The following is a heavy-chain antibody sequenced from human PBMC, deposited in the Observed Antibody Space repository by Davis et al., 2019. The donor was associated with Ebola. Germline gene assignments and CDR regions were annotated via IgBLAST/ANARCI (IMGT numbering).Heavy chain of an antibody. Sequence: GGSLRPSCKGPGYSFTSYWISWVRQMPGKGLEWMGRIDPSDSYTNYSPSFQGHVTISADKSISTAYLQWSSLKASDTAMYYCASNTRYYYYGMDVWGQGTTVTVSS. J-gene: IGHJ6*02. CDR3: ASNTRYYYYGMDV. V-gene: IGHV5-10-1*01. CDR2: IDPSDSYT. CDR1: GYSFTSYW.